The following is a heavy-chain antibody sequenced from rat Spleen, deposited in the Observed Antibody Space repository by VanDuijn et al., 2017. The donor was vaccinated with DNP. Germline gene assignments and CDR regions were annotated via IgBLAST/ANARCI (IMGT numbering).Heavy chain of an antibody. CDR3: ARDRPNPFDY. CDR2: ISSGGST. V-gene: IGHV2S12*01. CDR1: GFSLTSYG. D-gene: IGHD1-5*01. J-gene: IGHJ2*01. Sequence: QVQLKESGPGLVQPSQTLSLTCTVSGFSLTSYGVSWVRQPPGKGLEWIAAISSGGSTYYNSALKSRLSISRDTSKSQVFLKMNSLQTEDTATYYCARDRPNPFDYWGQGVMVTVSS.